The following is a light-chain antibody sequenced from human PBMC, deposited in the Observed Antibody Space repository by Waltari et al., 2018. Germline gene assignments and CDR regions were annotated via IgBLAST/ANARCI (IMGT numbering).Light chain of an antibody. V-gene: IGLV2-14*03. CDR1: RSHVVGTNN. CDR2: DVS. CDR3: SSYTSSSTLV. J-gene: IGLJ1*01. Sequence: QSDLNQPASVSGSHEQSNTISCTETRSHVVGTNNVSWYQQHPGKAPKLLIYDVSNRPSGVSNRLSGSKSGNTASLTISGRQAEDEADYYCSSYTSSSTLVFGTGTKVTVL.